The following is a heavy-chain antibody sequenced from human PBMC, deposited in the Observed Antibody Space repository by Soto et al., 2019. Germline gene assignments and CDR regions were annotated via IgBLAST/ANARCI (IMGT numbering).Heavy chain of an antibody. Sequence: SETLSLTCTVSGGSISSGDYYWSWIRQPPGKGLEWIGYIFYSGSTYYNPSLKSRVTISVDASKNQFSLKLGSVTAADTAVYYCARWLGYGPHFDYWGQGTLVT. J-gene: IGHJ4*02. D-gene: IGHD5-12*01. CDR2: IFYSGST. CDR1: GGSISSGDYY. CDR3: ARWLGYGPHFDY. V-gene: IGHV4-30-4*01.